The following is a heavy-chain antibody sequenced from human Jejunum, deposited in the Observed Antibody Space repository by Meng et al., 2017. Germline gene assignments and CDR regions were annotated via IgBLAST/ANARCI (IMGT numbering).Heavy chain of an antibody. Sequence: SLKISCAASEFTFSSFEMNWVRQAPGKGLEWVSFISGSGTTIYYADSVKGRFTISRDNTKNSLYLQMNSLRAEDTAIYYCARFGYSSGWYRPDYWGQGTLVTVSS. V-gene: IGHV3-48*03. CDR3: ARFGYSSGWYRPDY. J-gene: IGHJ4*02. D-gene: IGHD6-19*01. CDR1: EFTFSSFE. CDR2: ISGSGTTI.